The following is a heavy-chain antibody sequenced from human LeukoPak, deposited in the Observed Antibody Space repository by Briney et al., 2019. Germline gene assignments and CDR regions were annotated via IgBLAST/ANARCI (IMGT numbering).Heavy chain of an antibody. CDR3: ARGFWYY. Sequence: PGGSLRHSCVASRFNLSNYRMSWGRQAPGTGRERVANIKNDGDDKNTADTAKGRFTTSRDNTKNSLYLQVNSLRVEDTAIYYCARGFWYYWGQGTLVTVSS. J-gene: IGHJ4*01. V-gene: IGHV3-7*01. CDR2: IKNDGDDK. CDR1: RFNLSNYR. D-gene: IGHD3-3*01.